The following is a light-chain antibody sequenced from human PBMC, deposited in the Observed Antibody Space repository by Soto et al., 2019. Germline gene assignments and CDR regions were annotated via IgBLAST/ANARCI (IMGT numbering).Light chain of an antibody. V-gene: IGLV2-14*01. CDR1: SSVVGGYNY. CDR3: SSYTSTSTWG. CDR2: DVS. Sequence: QSALTQPASVSGSPGQSITISCTGTSSVVGGYNYVSWYQQHPGKAPKLVIYDVSNRPSGVSNRFSGSKSGNTASLTISGLQAEDEADYYCSSYTSTSTWGFGGGTKLTVL. J-gene: IGLJ3*02.